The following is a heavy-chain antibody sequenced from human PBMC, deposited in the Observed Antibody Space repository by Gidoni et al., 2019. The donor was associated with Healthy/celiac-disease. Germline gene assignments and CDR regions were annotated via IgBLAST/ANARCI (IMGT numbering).Heavy chain of an antibody. V-gene: IGHV3-30*04. CDR2: ISYDGSNK. J-gene: IGHJ4*02. CDR1: GFTFSGYA. CDR3: AREGGYSYGSYYFDY. Sequence: VQLVESGGGVVQPGRSLRLSCAASGFTFSGYAMHWVRQAPGKGLEWVAVISYDGSNKYYADSVKGRFTISRDNSKNTLYLQMNSLRAEDTAVYYCAREGGYSYGSYYFDYWGQGTLVTVSS. D-gene: IGHD5-18*01.